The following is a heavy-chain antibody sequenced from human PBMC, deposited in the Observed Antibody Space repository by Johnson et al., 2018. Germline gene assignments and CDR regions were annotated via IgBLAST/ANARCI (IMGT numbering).Heavy chain of an antibody. J-gene: IGHJ3*02. V-gene: IGHV3-21*01. D-gene: IGHD3-22*01. CDR2: ISSSSSYI. CDR3: TASSGNYYGDAFDI. Sequence: VQLVQSGGGLVKPGGSLRLSCAASGFTFSSYSMNWVRQAPGKGLEWVSSISSSSSYIYYADSVKGRFTISRDNAKNPLYLQMNSLRAEDTTVYYCTASSGNYYGDAFDIWGQGTMVTVSS. CDR1: GFTFSSYS.